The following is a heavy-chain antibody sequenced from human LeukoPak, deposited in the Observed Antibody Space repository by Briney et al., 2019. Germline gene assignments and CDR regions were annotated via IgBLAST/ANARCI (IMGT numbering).Heavy chain of an antibody. CDR3: ARVGLERPQYYYYYYYMDV. CDR2: IYTSGST. CDR1: GGSISSYY. J-gene: IGHJ6*03. Sequence: SETLSLTCTVSGGSISSYYWSWVRQPAGKGLEWIGRIYTSGSTNYNPSLKTRVTMSVDTSKNQFSLKLSSVTAADTAVYSCARVGLERPQYYYYYYYMDVWGKGTTVTVSS. V-gene: IGHV4-4*07. D-gene: IGHD1-1*01.